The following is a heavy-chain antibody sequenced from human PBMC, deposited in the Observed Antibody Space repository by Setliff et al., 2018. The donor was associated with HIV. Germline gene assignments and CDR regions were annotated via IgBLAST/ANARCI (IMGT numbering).Heavy chain of an antibody. CDR2: INTNTGNP. J-gene: IGHJ3*02. V-gene: IGHV7-4-1*02. Sequence: ASVKVSCKASGYIFTSYAMNWVRQAPGQGLEWMGWINTNTGNPTYAQGFTGRFVFSLDTSVNTAYLQISSLKAEDTAVYYCARQGIVGVARAFDIWGQGTKVTVSS. CDR1: GYIFTSYA. D-gene: IGHD1-26*01. CDR3: ARQGIVGVARAFDI.